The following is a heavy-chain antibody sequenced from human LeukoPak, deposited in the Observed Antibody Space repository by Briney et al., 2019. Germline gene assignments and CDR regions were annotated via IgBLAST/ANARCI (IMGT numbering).Heavy chain of an antibody. CDR3: AKGRSAALSYYFDY. D-gene: IGHD2-2*01. V-gene: IGHV3-53*01. CDR1: GFTVSSNY. CDR2: IYSGGST. J-gene: IGHJ4*02. Sequence: PGGSLRLSCAASGFTVSSNYMSWVRQAPGKGPEWVSVIYSGGSTYYTDYADSVKGRFTISRDNAKNTLYLQMNSLRAEDTAVYYCAKGRSAALSYYFDYWGQGTLVTVSS.